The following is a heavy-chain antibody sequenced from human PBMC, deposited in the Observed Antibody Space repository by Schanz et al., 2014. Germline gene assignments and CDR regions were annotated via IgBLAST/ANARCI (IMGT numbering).Heavy chain of an antibody. D-gene: IGHD5-18*01. J-gene: IGHJ4*02. Sequence: VQLVESGGGVVQPGRSLRLSCAASGFTFSSYGMHWVRQAPGKGLEWVSYISSSSSYTNYADSVKGRFTISRDNAKNSLYLQMNSLRAEDTAVYYCAKYGGGYSYGFVEYWGQGILVTVSS. CDR1: GFTFSSYG. CDR2: ISSSSSYT. V-gene: IGHV3-21*05. CDR3: AKYGGGYSYGFVEY.